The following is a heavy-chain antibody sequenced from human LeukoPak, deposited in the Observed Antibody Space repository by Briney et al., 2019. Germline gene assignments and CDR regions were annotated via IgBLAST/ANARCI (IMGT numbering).Heavy chain of an antibody. D-gene: IGHD1-20*01. CDR2: IIPIFGTA. Sequence: SVKVSCKASGGTFSSYAISWVRQAPGQGLEWMGGIIPIFGTASYAQKFQGRVTITADESTSTAYMELSSLRSEDTAVYYCATSITGTTGASWYYYYGMDVWGKGTTVTVSS. CDR1: GGTFSSYA. J-gene: IGHJ6*04. CDR3: ATSITGTTGASWYYYYGMDV. V-gene: IGHV1-69*13.